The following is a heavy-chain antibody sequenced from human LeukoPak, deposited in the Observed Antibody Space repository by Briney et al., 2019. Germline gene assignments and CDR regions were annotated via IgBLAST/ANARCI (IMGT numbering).Heavy chain of an antibody. V-gene: IGHV1-46*01. CDR1: GYTFTIYY. Sequence: VASVKVSCTSSGYTFTIYYMHWVRQRQGQGLEWMGIINTSDGSTNYAQKYSGRVTMTRDTYTTTHYMELSSLRSEDTAVYYCARDGDYETPYYYYYMDVWGKGTTVTVSS. CDR2: INTSDGST. D-gene: IGHD4-17*01. J-gene: IGHJ6*03. CDR3: ARDGDYETPYYYYYMDV.